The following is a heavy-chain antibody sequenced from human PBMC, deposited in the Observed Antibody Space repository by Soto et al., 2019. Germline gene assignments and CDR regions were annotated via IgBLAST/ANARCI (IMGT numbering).Heavy chain of an antibody. CDR2: IYHSGST. D-gene: IGHD3-3*01. CDR1: GGSIRSSSW. Sequence: SETLSLTWSVSGGSIRSSSWWNLVRQPPWKGLEWIGKIYHSGSTNYNPSLKNRVTISVDKSNNQFSLRLSSVTAADTAVYFCVTSLNYDFWRDGGRHYYFDYWGQGNLVTVSS. CDR3: VTSLNYDFWRDGGRHYYFDY. J-gene: IGHJ4*02. V-gene: IGHV4-4*02.